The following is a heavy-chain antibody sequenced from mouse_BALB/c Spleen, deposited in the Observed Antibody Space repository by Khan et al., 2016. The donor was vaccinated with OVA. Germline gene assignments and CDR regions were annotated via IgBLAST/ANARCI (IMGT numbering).Heavy chain of an antibody. CDR1: GYSFTNYG. J-gene: IGHJ1*01. Sequence: QIQLVQSGPEVKKPGETVKISCKASGYSFTNYGMNWVRQAPGKGLEWMGWINTYTGEPTYADDFKGRFAFSLETSASTAYLQINNLKNEDTATYFCASGGYWYFDVWGAGTTVTVSS. CDR3: ASGGYWYFDV. D-gene: IGHD1-1*02. V-gene: IGHV9-3-1*01. CDR2: INTYTGEP.